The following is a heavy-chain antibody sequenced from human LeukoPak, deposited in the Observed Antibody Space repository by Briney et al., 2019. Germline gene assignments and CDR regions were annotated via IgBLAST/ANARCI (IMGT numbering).Heavy chain of an antibody. Sequence: GGSLRLSCAASGFTFSSYWMNWARQAPGKGLEWVAVISSDVNIKYYADSVKGRFTISRDSSSKMVSLQMNSLGTEDTAVYYCARNSVAGTGNYWGQGTLVTVSS. V-gene: IGHV3-30-3*01. CDR3: ARNSVAGTGNY. CDR2: ISSDVNIK. J-gene: IGHJ4*02. CDR1: GFTFSSYW. D-gene: IGHD6-19*01.